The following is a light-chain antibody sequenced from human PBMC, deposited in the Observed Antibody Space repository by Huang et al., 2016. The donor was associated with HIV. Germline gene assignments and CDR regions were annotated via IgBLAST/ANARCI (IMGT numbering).Light chain of an antibody. CDR1: PAVSSS. V-gene: IGKV3-15*01. Sequence: EVVMTQSPATLSVPPGDRVTLSCRARPAVSSSLAWYQQKPGQAPRLLIYAASTRATGIPARFSGSGSGTDFTLTISSLQSEDSAVYYCQQYNNWPGTFGQGTKLEIK. J-gene: IGKJ2*01. CDR2: AAS. CDR3: QQYNNWPGT.